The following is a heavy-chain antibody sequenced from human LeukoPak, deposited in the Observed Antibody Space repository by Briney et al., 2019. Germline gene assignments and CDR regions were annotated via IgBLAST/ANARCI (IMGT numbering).Heavy chain of an antibody. CDR2: IYHSGST. CDR1: GYSISSGYY. Sequence: SETLSLTCTVSGYSISSGYYWGWIRQPPGKGLEWIGSIYHSGSTYYNPSLKSRVTISVDTSKNQFSLKLSSVTAADTAVYYCARKIAAAGEGDYFDYWGQGTLVTVSS. V-gene: IGHV4-38-2*02. CDR3: ARKIAAAGEGDYFDY. J-gene: IGHJ4*02. D-gene: IGHD6-13*01.